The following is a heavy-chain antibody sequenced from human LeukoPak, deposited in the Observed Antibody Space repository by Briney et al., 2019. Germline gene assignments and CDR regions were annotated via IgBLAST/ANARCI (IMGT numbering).Heavy chain of an antibody. Sequence: HWASVTVSCKASGGTFSSYGINWVRQAPGQGLEWMGGIVPLFRTTNYAQKFQGRVTIAADESTSTAYMELSSLRSDDTAVYYCARGPVGSTPEGTDVIFYYMDVWGKGTTVTISS. CDR2: IVPLFRTT. CDR3: ARGPVGSTPEGTDVIFYYMDV. CDR1: GGTFSSYG. V-gene: IGHV1-69*01. D-gene: IGHD5/OR15-5a*01. J-gene: IGHJ6*03.